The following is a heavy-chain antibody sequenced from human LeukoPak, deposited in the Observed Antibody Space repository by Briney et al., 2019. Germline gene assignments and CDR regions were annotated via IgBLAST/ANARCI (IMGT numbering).Heavy chain of an antibody. Sequence: SETLSLTCTVSGGSISSYYWSWIRQPPGKGLEWIGYIYYSGSTNYSPSLKSRVTISVDTSKNQFSLKLSSVTAADTAVYYCARGYDSSGLCDYWGQGTLVTVSS. J-gene: IGHJ4*02. CDR1: GGSISSYY. CDR2: IYYSGST. V-gene: IGHV4-59*08. CDR3: ARGYDSSGLCDY. D-gene: IGHD3-22*01.